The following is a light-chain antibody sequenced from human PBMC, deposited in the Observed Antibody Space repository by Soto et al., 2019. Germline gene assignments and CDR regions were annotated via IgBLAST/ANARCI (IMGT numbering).Light chain of an antibody. V-gene: IGKV3-15*01. CDR3: QQYTNWPYT. J-gene: IGKJ2*01. CDR2: GAS. Sequence: EIVMMQSPATLSVSPRERATLSCRASQALGNNLAWYQHKPGQAPRLLIFGASTRATGVPVRFSGSGSETEFTLSISSLQSEDLAVYYCQQYTNWPYTFGQGTKLEIE. CDR1: QALGNN.